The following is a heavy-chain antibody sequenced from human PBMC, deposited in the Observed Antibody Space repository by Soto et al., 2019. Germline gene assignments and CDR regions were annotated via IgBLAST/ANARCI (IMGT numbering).Heavy chain of an antibody. CDR3: ARLPSRHLVDY. Sequence: SETLSLTCTVSGSSINSSGYYWGWIRQPPGKGLEWIGSMFYGVSTYYNPSLKSRVTVSVDTSKNQFSLNLRSVTAADTAVYYCARLPSRHLVDYWGQGTLVTVPQ. V-gene: IGHV4-39*01. CDR1: GSSINSSGYY. D-gene: IGHD3-3*02. CDR2: MFYGVST. J-gene: IGHJ4*02.